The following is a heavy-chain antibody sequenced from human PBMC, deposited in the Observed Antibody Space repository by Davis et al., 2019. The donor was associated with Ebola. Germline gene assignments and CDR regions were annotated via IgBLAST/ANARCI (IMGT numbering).Heavy chain of an antibody. V-gene: IGHV4-34*01. J-gene: IGHJ5*02. Sequence: PGGSLRLSCAVYGGSFSGYYWSWIRQPPGKGLEWIGEINHSGSTNYNPSLKSRVTISLDTSKNQFSLNLNSMTAADTAIYYCARGGYGDIHEGWFDPWGQGTLVTVSS. CDR3: ARGGYGDIHEGWFDP. CDR2: INHSGST. CDR1: GGSFSGYY. D-gene: IGHD4-17*01.